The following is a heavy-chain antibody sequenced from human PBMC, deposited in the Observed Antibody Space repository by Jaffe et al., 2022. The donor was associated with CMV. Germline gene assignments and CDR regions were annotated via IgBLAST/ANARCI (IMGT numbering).Heavy chain of an antibody. CDR3: AKHRDYSNTYFDH. D-gene: IGHD6-13*01. CDR2: MSGRGDAT. J-gene: IGHJ4*02. Sequence: EVQLLESGGGLVQPGGSLRLSCAASGFTFSSSAMSWVRQTPGKGLEWVSAMSGRGDATYYADSVKGRFTISRDPSNNTLSLQMSSLRAEDTAVYYCAKHRDYSNTYFDHWGQGALVAVSS. CDR1: GFTFSSSA. V-gene: IGHV3-23*01.